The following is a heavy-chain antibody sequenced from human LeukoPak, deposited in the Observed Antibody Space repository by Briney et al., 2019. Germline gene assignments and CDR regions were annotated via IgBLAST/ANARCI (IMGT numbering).Heavy chain of an antibody. CDR2: ISSGSSTI. J-gene: IGHJ4*02. CDR3: ARDRVNYFDY. D-gene: IGHD3-10*01. CDR1: GFIFSDDN. Sequence: GGSLRLSCAASGFIFSDDNMNWVRQAPGKGLEWVSYISSGSSTIYYADSVKGRFTISRDNAKNSLYLQMNSLRAEDTAVYYCARDRVNYFDYWGQGTLVTVS. V-gene: IGHV3-48*04.